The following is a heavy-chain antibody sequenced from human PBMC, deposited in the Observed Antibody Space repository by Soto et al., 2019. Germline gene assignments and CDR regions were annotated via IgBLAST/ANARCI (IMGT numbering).Heavy chain of an antibody. CDR3: ARGRALLDYFDY. D-gene: IGHD3-3*02. Sequence: SVKVSCKASGCTFSSYAISWVRQAPGQGLEWMGGIIPIFGTANYAQKFQGRVTITADESTSTAYMELSSLRSEDTAVYYCARGRALLDYFDYWGQGTLVTVSS. V-gene: IGHV1-69*13. CDR1: GCTFSSYA. CDR2: IIPIFGTA. J-gene: IGHJ4*02.